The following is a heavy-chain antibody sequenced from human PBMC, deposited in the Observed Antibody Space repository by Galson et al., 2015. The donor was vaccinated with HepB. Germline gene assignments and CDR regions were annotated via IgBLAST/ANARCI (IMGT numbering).Heavy chain of an antibody. J-gene: IGHJ4*02. V-gene: IGHV3-21*06. CDR3: ATSPYSGIMGSTVVNF. CDR2: ISCSSSYI. D-gene: IGHD1-26*01. Sequence: SLRLSCAASGFTFSSYSMNWVRQAPGRGLEWVSSISCSSSYIYYADSVKGRFTISRDNAKNSVSLQMDSLRAEDTAVYYCATSPYSGIMGSTVVNFWGQGTLVAVSS. CDR1: GFTFSSYS.